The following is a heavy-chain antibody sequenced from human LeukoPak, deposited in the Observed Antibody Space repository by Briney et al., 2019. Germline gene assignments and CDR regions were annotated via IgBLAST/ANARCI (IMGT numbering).Heavy chain of an antibody. J-gene: IGHJ5*02. D-gene: IGHD6-19*01. Sequence: GGSLRLSCAASEFTFSSYSMNWVRQAPGKGLEWVSSISSSSNYIYYADSVKGRFTISRDNAKNSLYLQMNSLRAEDTAVYYCARDPSSGWYLKGWFDPWGQGTLVTVSS. V-gene: IGHV3-21*01. CDR3: ARDPSSGWYLKGWFDP. CDR2: ISSSSNYI. CDR1: EFTFSSYS.